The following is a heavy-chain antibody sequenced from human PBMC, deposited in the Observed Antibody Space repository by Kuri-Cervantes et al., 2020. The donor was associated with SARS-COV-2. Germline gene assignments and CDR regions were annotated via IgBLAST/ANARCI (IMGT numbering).Heavy chain of an antibody. CDR2: ISWNSGSI. CDR1: GFTFDDYA. Sequence: SLKISCAASGFTFDDYAMHWVRQAPGKGLEWVSGISWNSGSIGYVDSVKGRFTISRDNAKNSLYLQMNSLRAEDTALYYCAKAFYGGNRGGVDYWGQGTLVTVSS. D-gene: IGHD4-23*01. CDR3: AKAFYGGNRGGVDY. V-gene: IGHV3-9*01. J-gene: IGHJ4*02.